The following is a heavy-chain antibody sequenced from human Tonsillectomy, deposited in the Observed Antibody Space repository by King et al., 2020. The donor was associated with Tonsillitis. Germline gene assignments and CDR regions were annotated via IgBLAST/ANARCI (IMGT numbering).Heavy chain of an antibody. D-gene: IGHD3-22*01. CDR2: ISSYNGNT. CDR3: ARELVNSSGYYYWGGDD. Sequence: QLVQSGAEVKKSGASVKVSCKASGYTFTSYGISGVRQAPGQGLEWIGWISSYNGNTHYAQQLQGRVTMTTDTSTSTAYMELRSLRSDDTAVYYCARELVNSSGYYYWGGDDWGQGTLVTVSS. CDR1: GYTFTSYG. J-gene: IGHJ4*02. V-gene: IGHV1-18*04.